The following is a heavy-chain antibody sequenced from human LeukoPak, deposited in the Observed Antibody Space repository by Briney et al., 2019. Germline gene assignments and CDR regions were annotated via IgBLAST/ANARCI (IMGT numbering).Heavy chain of an antibody. D-gene: IGHD6-13*01. J-gene: IGHJ4*02. CDR2: IYYSGST. CDR3: ATTIAADYFDY. Sequence: PSETLSLTCTVSGGAINSYYWSWVRQPPGKGLEWIGYIYYSGSTKYNPSLKSRVSISADTSKNQFSLKLNSVTAADTAVYYCATTIAADYFDYWGQGTLVTVSS. V-gene: IGHV4-59*12. CDR1: GGAINSYY.